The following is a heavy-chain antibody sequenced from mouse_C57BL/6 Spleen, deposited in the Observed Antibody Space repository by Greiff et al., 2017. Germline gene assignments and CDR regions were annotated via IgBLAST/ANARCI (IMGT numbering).Heavy chain of an antibody. CDR1: GYTFTDYY. D-gene: IGHD2-2*01. CDR2: INPNNGGT. Sequence: VQLQQSGPELVKPGASVKISCKASGYTFTDYYMNWVKQSHGKSLEWIGDINPNNGGTSYNQKFKGKATLTVDKSSSTAYMELRSLTSEDSAVYYCARALWLRQRFAYWGQGTLVTVSA. CDR3: ARALWLRQRFAY. J-gene: IGHJ3*01. V-gene: IGHV1-26*01.